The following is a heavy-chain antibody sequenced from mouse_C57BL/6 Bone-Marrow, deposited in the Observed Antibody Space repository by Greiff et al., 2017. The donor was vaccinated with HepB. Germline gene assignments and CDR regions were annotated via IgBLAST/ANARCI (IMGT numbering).Heavy chain of an antibody. V-gene: IGHV5-6*02. D-gene: IGHD2-3*01. CDR3: ARQRKLYDGPLYAMDY. Sequence: DVKLVESGGDLVKPGGSLKLSCAASGFTFSSYGMSWVRQTPDKRLEWVATISSGGSYTYYPDSVKGRFTISRDNAKNTLYLQMRSLKSEDTAMYYCARQRKLYDGPLYAMDYWGQGTSVTVSS. CDR2: ISSGGSYT. CDR1: GFTFSSYG. J-gene: IGHJ4*01.